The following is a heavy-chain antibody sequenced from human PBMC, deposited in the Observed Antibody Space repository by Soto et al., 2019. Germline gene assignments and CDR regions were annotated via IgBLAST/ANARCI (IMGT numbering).Heavy chain of an antibody. CDR3: AKDRVESGLGEIDY. CDR2: ISYGGNNK. D-gene: IGHD3-16*01. V-gene: IGHV3-30*18. CDR1: GFSFSNNG. J-gene: IGHJ4*02. Sequence: GGSLRLSCAASGFSFSNNGMHWVRQAPGKGLEWVAIISYGGNNKYYADSVKGRFTISRDNSKNTLYLQMNSLRVEDTAVYYCAKDRVESGLGEIDYWGQGTLVTVSS.